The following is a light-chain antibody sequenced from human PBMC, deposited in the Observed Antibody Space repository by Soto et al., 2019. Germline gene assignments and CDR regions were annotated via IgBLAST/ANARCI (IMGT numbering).Light chain of an antibody. Sequence: EIVLTQSPATLSLSPGERATLSCRASQSVSSYLAWYQQKPGQAPRLLIYDASNRATGIPARFSGSGSGTDFTLTISSLEPEDFAVYYCQQRSTLRLTFGGGTKVEIK. V-gene: IGKV3-11*01. J-gene: IGKJ4*01. CDR2: DAS. CDR3: QQRSTLRLT. CDR1: QSVSSY.